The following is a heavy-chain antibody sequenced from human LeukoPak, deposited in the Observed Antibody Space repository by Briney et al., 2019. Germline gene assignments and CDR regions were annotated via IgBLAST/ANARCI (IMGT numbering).Heavy chain of an antibody. CDR1: GYTLTELS. V-gene: IGHV1-24*01. J-gene: IGHJ4*02. Sequence: ASVKVSCKVSGYTLTELSMHWVRQAPGKGLEWMGGFDPEDGETIYAQKFQGRVTMTRDTSISTAYMELSRLRSDDTAVYYCARDHPGDYGGVSVDYWGQGTLVTVSS. CDR2: FDPEDGET. CDR3: ARDHPGDYGGVSVDY. D-gene: IGHD4/OR15-4a*01.